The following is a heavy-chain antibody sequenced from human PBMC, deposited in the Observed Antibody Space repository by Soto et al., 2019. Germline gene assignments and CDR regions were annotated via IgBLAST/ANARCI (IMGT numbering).Heavy chain of an antibody. J-gene: IGHJ6*02. D-gene: IGHD3-3*01. CDR3: ARARYDFWSGYSSTPDYYYYYGMDV. Sequence: LRLSCAASGFTFSSYGMHWVRQAPGKGLEWVAVIWYDGSNKYYADSVKGRFTISRDNSKNTLYLQMNSLRAEDTAVYYCARARYDFWSGYSSTPDYYYYYGMDVWGQGTTVTVS. V-gene: IGHV3-33*01. CDR1: GFTFSSYG. CDR2: IWYDGSNK.